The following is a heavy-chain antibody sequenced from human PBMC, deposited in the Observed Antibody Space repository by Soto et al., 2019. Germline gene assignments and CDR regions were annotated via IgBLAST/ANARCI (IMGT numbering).Heavy chain of an antibody. CDR2: INPNSGGT. CDR1: GSTSTGYY. J-gene: IGHJ6*02. Sequence: GPSVKVSSTAPGSTSTGYYMHWGRQAPGQGLEGMGWINPNSGGTNYAQKFQGWVSMTRDTSISTAYMELSRLRSDDTAVYYCARDSGFLPKRWLQLRGYYGMDVWGQGTTVTVSS. D-gene: IGHD5-12*01. CDR3: ARDSGFLPKRWLQLRGYYGMDV. V-gene: IGHV1-2*04.